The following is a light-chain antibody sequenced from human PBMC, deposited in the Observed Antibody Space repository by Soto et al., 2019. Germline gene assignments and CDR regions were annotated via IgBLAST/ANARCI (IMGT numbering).Light chain of an antibody. J-gene: IGKJ2*01. CDR1: QTISSW. CDR2: KAS. Sequence: DIQMTQSPSPLSGSVGDRVTITCRASQTISSWLAWYQQKPGKAPKLLIYKASSLESGVPSRFSGGGIGTEFSLSISSLQPDDFATYYCQQYSTYPYIFGQGTKVDI. CDR3: QQYSTYPYI. V-gene: IGKV1-5*03.